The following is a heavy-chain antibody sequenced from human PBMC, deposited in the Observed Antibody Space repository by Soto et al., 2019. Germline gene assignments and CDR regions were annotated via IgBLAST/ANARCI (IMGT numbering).Heavy chain of an antibody. CDR2: IYYSGST. V-gene: IGHV4-31*03. CDR3: ARDLGGTRNNWFDP. CDR1: GGSISSGGYY. J-gene: IGHJ5*02. Sequence: QVQLQESGPGLVKPSQTLSLTCTVSGGSISSGGYYWSWIRQHPGKGLEWIGYIYYSGSTYYNPSLKSRVTIXVXTXKNQFSLKLSSVTAADTAVYYCARDLGGTRNNWFDPWGQGTLVTVSS. D-gene: IGHD2-15*01.